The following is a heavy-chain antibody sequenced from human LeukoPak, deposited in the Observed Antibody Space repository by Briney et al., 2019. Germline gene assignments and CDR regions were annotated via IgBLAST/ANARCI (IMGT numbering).Heavy chain of an antibody. D-gene: IGHD6-19*01. Sequence: GASVKVSCKASGYTFTSYGISWVRQAPGQGLEWMGWISAYNGNTNYAQKLQGRVTMTTETSTSKAYMELRSLRSDDTAVYYCARDLSIAVDSRGGYWGQGTLVTVSS. V-gene: IGHV1-18*04. CDR1: GYTFTSYG. CDR3: ARDLSIAVDSRGGY. CDR2: ISAYNGNT. J-gene: IGHJ4*02.